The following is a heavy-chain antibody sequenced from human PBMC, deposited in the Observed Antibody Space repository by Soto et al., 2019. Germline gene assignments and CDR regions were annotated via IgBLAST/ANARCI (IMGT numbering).Heavy chain of an antibody. CDR1: GFTFSSYG. Sequence: QVQLVESGGGVVQPGRSLRLSCAASGFTFSSYGMHWVRQAPGTGLEWVAVIPYEGSNKYCADSVKGRFTISRDNAKNKLYLQMNSLRAEDTAVYYCSKESPATMPNDYWAQGTLVTVST. D-gene: IGHD5-12*01. CDR2: IPYEGSNK. J-gene: IGHJ4*02. CDR3: SKESPATMPNDY. V-gene: IGHV3-30*18.